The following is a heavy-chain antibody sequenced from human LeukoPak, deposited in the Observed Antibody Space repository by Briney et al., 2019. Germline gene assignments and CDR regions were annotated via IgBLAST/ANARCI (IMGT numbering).Heavy chain of an antibody. Sequence: GRSLRLSCAASGFTFSSYAMSWVRQAPGKGLEWVSAISGSGGSTYYADSVKGRFTISRDNSKNTLYLQMNSLRAEDTAEYYCAKGPDVDTAMVRSYYFDYWGQGTLVTVSS. CDR2: ISGSGGST. J-gene: IGHJ4*02. V-gene: IGHV3-23*01. D-gene: IGHD5-18*01. CDR1: GFTFSSYA. CDR3: AKGPDVDTAMVRSYYFDY.